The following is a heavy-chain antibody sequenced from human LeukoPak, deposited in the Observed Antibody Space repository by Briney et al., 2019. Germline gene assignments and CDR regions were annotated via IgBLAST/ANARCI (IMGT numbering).Heavy chain of an antibody. D-gene: IGHD3-3*01. V-gene: IGHV3-33*01. J-gene: IGHJ4*02. CDR2: IWNDGSNK. CDR3: ARDGRSGYYLLDY. Sequence: GGSLRLSCAASGFTFSNHGMHWVRQAPGQGLEWVAVIWNDGSNKYSADSVKGRFTISRDNSKNTLYLQMDSLRAEDTAVYYCARDGRSGYYLLDYWGQGTLVTVSS. CDR1: GFTFSNHG.